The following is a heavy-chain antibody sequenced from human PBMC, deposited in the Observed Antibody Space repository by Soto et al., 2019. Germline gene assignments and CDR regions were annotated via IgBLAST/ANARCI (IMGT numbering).Heavy chain of an antibody. D-gene: IGHD5-18*01. J-gene: IGHJ4*02. V-gene: IGHV3-33*01. Sequence: GRSLRLSCAASGFTFSSYGMHWVRQAPGKGLEWVAVIWYDGSNKYYADSVKGRFTISRDNSKNTLYLQMNSLRAEDTAVYYCARVGTASDTAMVTPLDYWGQGTLVTVSS. CDR2: IWYDGSNK. CDR3: ARVGTASDTAMVTPLDY. CDR1: GFTFSSYG.